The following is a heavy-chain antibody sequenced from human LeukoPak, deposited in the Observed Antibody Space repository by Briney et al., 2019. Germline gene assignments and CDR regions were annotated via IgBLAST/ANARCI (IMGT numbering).Heavy chain of an antibody. Sequence: PSETLSLTCAVYGGSFSGYYWSWIRQPPGKGLEWIGEINHSGSTNYNPSLKSRVTISVDTSKNQFSLKLSSVTAADTAVYYCARGQIHSYGYFQHWGQGTLVTVSS. V-gene: IGHV4-34*01. CDR2: INHSGST. CDR3: ARGQIHSYGYFQH. D-gene: IGHD5-18*01. J-gene: IGHJ1*01. CDR1: GGSFSGYY.